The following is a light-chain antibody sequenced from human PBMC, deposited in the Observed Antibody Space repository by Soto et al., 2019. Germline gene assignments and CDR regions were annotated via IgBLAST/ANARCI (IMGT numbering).Light chain of an antibody. CDR2: AAS. CDR3: QQLNSYLP. V-gene: IGKV1-9*01. J-gene: IGKJ5*01. Sequence: IQLTQSPSSLSASVGDRVTITCRASQGISSYLAWYQQKPGKAPKLLIYAASTLQSGVPSRFSGSGSGTDFTLTISSLQAEDFATYYCQQLNSYLPFGQGTRLEIK. CDR1: QGISSY.